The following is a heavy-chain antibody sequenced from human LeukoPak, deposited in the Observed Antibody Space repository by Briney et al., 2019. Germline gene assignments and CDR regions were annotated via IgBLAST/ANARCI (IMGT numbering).Heavy chain of an antibody. CDR3: AKWSEGYTIFGVVNDY. J-gene: IGHJ4*02. D-gene: IGHD3-3*01. CDR2: ISSSSSAI. V-gene: IGHV3-48*04. CDR1: GFTFSTYT. Sequence: PGGSLRLTCAASGFTFSTYTMNWVRQAPGKGLEWVSYISSSSSAIYYADSVKGRFTMSRDNAKNSLYLQMNSLRAEDTAVYYCAKWSEGYTIFGVVNDYWGQGTLVTVSS.